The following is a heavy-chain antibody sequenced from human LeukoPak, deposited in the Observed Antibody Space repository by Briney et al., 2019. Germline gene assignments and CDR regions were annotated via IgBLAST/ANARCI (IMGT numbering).Heavy chain of an antibody. J-gene: IGHJ4*02. D-gene: IGHD6-19*01. CDR3: ASPLPNSGWYEERDY. CDR2: ISYDGSNK. Sequence: GSLRLSCAASGFTFSSYAMHWVRQAPGKGLEGVAVISYDGSNKYYADSVKGRFTISRDNSKNTLYLQMNSLRAEDTAVYYCASPLPNSGWYEERDYWGQGTLVTVSS. CDR1: GFTFSSYA. V-gene: IGHV3-30*01.